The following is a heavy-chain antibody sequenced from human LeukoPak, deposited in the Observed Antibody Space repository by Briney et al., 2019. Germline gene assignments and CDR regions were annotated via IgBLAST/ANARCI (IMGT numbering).Heavy chain of an antibody. CDR1: GFTFSDYY. V-gene: IGHV3-11*06. D-gene: IGHD2-2*01. CDR3: ARGGYCSSTSCYYFDY. J-gene: IGHJ4*02. Sequence: GGSLRLSCAASGFTFSDYYMSWIRQAPGKGLEWVSYISSSSSYTNYADSVKGRFTISRDNAKNTLYLQMNSLRAEDTAVYYCARGGYCSSTSCYYFDYWGQGTLVTVSS. CDR2: ISSSSSYT.